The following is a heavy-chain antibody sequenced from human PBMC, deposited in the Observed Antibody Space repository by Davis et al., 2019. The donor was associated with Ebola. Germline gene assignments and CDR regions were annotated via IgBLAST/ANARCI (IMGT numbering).Heavy chain of an antibody. CDR2: VYDSGSP. CDR3: ARGKYTSGIHEHWFDH. V-gene: IGHV4-59*01. J-gene: IGHJ5*02. D-gene: IGHD2-2*02. CDR1: GGSISTYY. Sequence: MPSETLSLTCTVSGGSISTYYWSWIRQPPGKGLEWIGYVYDSGSPNYNPSLKSRVTISLDTSKNQISLKLNSVTAADTAIYYCARGKYTSGIHEHWFDHWGQGTLVTVSS.